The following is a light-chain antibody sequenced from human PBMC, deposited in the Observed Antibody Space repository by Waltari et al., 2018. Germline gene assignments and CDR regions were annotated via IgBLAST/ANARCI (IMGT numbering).Light chain of an antibody. CDR2: QDT. CDR3: QGLGRIAWV. J-gene: IGLJ3*02. V-gene: IGLV3-1*01. Sequence: SFELTQPPSVSVSPGQTASITCSGDTLVNKYASWHQQKPGQSPLLVIYQDTNRPPGIPARLSGSKSGETPTLTVGGTQAMNEADYSGQGLGRIAWVIGGGSRPTVL. CDR1: TLVNKY.